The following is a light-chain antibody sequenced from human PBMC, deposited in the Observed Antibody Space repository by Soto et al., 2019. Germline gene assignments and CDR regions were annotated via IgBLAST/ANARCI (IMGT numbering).Light chain of an antibody. V-gene: IGKV3D-20*02. CDR1: QSVSSSY. J-gene: IGKJ5*01. CDR3: QHRMNWPLT. Sequence: EIVLTQSRGTLSLSPGERATLSCRASQSVSSSYLARYQQKPGQAPRLLIYDASTRATGIPARFSGSGSGTDFTLTITSLEPEDFAVYYCQHRMNWPLTFGQGIRLEIK. CDR2: DAS.